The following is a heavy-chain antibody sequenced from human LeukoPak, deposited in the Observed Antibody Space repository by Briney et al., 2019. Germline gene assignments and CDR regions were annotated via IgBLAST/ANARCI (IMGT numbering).Heavy chain of an antibody. J-gene: IGHJ4*02. Sequence: GGSLRLSCAACGLSISNFWMHCVRQAPGKGLVWVSRINSDGSSTTYADSVKGRFTISRDNAKNTLYLQANSLRAEDTAVYYCARGAARCSGGHCYPDWGRGTLVTVSS. CDR3: ARGAARCSGGHCYPD. V-gene: IGHV3-74*01. CDR2: INSDGSST. CDR1: GLSISNFW. D-gene: IGHD2-15*01.